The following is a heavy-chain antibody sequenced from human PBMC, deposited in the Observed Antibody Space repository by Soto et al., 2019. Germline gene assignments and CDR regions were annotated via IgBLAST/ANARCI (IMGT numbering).Heavy chain of an antibody. J-gene: IGHJ4*02. CDR3: ARALGYTYGHLPIDF. D-gene: IGHD5-18*01. CDR1: GGSFSGYY. V-gene: IGHV4-34*01. CDR2: SNHRGST. Sequence: PSETLSLTCAVYGGSFSGYYWTWIRQPPGKGLEWIGESNHRGSTNYNPSLKSRVTISVDTSKNQFSLKLNSVTAADTAVYYCARALGYTYGHLPIDFWGQGTLVTVS.